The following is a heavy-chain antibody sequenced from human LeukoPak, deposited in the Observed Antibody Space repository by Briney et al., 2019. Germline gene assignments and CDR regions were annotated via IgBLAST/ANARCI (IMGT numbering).Heavy chain of an antibody. V-gene: IGHV6-1*01. J-gene: IGHJ5*02. CDR1: GDSVSSNSAA. CDR2: TYYRSKWYN. D-gene: IGHD2-2*01. Sequence: SQTLSLTCAISGDSVSSNSAAWNWIRQSPSRGLEWLGRTYYRSKWYNDYAVSVKSRITINTDTSKNQFSLQLNSVTPEDTAVYYCARARYCSSTSCFPWFDPWGQGTLVTVSS. CDR3: ARARYCSSTSCFPWFDP.